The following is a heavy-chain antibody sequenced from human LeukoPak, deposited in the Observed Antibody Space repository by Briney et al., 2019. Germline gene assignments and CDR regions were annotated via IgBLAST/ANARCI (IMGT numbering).Heavy chain of an antibody. CDR2: INHSGST. D-gene: IGHD3-3*01. CDR1: GGSFSGYY. J-gene: IGHJ6*03. Sequence: SETLSLTCAVYGGSFSGYYWSWIRQPPGKGLEWIGEINHSGSTNYNPSLKSRVTISVDTSKNQFSLKLGSVTAADTAVYYCARIRTIFGVVITYYYYYMDVWGKGTTVTVSS. CDR3: ARIRTIFGVVITYYYYYMDV. V-gene: IGHV4-34*01.